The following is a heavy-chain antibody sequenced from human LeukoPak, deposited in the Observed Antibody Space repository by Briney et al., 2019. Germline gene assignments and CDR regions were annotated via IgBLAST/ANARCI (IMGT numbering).Heavy chain of an antibody. CDR2: INPSGGST. CDR1: VYSFTSYY. J-gene: IGHJ3*01. D-gene: IGHD6-19*01. V-gene: IGHV1-46*01. CDR3: ARDFGGIAVAGDSLDV. Sequence: ASVKVSCKSSVYSFTSYYMHSVRQAPGQGLEWMGIINPSGGSTSYAQKFQGRVTMTRDTSTSTVYMELSSLRSEDTAVYYCARDFGGIAVAGDSLDVWGQGTMVTVSS.